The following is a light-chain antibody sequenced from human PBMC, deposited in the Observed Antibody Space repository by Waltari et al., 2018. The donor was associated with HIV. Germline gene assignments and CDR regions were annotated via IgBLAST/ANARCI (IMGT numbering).Light chain of an antibody. CDR1: QAISTD. CDR3: QQFKSLPLT. J-gene: IGKJ4*01. Sequence: ALQLTQSPSSLSASLGDRVTITCRASQAISTDLAWYQQKPGKPPNLLIYDASLLQRGVPPRFTGSGSGTDFTLTINSLQPEDFATYYCQQFKSLPLTFAGGTKVE. V-gene: IGKV1-13*02. CDR2: DAS.